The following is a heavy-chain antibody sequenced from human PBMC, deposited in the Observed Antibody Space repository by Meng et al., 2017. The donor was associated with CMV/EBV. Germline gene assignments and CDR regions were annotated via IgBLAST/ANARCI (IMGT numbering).Heavy chain of an antibody. Sequence: GSLRLSCTVSGGSVSSDSYYWSWIRQPPGKGLEWIGYIYYSGSTNYNPSLKSRVTISVDTSKNQFSLKLSSVTAADTAVYYCARASGSLISFDYWGQGTLVTVSS. CDR1: GGSVSSDSYY. CDR2: IYYSGST. D-gene: IGHD1-26*01. V-gene: IGHV4-61*01. CDR3: ARASGSLISFDY. J-gene: IGHJ4*02.